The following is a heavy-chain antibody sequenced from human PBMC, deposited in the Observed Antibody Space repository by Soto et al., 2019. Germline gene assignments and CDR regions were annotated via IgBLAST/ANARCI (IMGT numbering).Heavy chain of an antibody. Sequence: WASVKVSCKASGYTFTGYYMHWVRQAPGQGLEWMGWINPNSGGTNYAQKFQGRVTMTRDTSISTAYMELSRLRSDDTAVYYCARDDGAARRPFDYWGQGTLVTVSS. CDR1: GYTFTGYY. J-gene: IGHJ4*02. V-gene: IGHV1-2*02. CDR2: INPNSGGT. D-gene: IGHD6-6*01. CDR3: ARDDGAARRPFDY.